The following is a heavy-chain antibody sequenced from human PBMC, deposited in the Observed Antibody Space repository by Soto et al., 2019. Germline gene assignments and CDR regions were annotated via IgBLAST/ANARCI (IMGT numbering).Heavy chain of an antibody. V-gene: IGHV1-69*13. J-gene: IGHJ4*02. D-gene: IGHD6-19*01. CDR3: ARSAVAGMGPPDY. Sequence: SSVKVSCKASGGTFSGYAISWVRQAPGQGLEWMGGIIPIFGTANYAQKFQGRVTITADESTSTAYMELSSLRSEDTAVYYCARSAVAGMGPPDYWGQGTLVTVSS. CDR1: GGTFSGYA. CDR2: IIPIFGTA.